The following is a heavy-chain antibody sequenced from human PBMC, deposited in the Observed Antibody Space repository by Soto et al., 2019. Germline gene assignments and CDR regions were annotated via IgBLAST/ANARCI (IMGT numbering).Heavy chain of an antibody. V-gene: IGHV1-69*01. J-gene: IGHJ5*02. CDR3: AREDDTTGHYSWFDP. CDR2: FVPMFGSA. Sequence: QVQLEQSGPELKIPGSSVKVSCKPSGTTFDSFTFSWVRHAPGQGLEWMGGFVPMFGSASIAQRFQGRVRITADASTGTGYMELSDLRSEDSAIYYCAREDDTTGHYSWFDPWGPGTLVTVSS. D-gene: IGHD3-9*01. CDR1: GTTFDSFT.